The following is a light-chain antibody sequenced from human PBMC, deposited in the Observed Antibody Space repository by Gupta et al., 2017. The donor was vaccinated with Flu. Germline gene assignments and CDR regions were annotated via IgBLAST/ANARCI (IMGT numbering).Light chain of an antibody. CDR2: RNN. V-gene: IGLV1-47*01. J-gene: IGLJ3*02. CDR1: SYNIGSTY. CDR3: AAWDDSLSGWV. Sequence: QSVLAPPPSASGTPEHRAAYSCSACSYNIGSTYVYWYQQLPGTAPKLLIYRNNQRPSGVPDRFSGSKSGTSASLAISGLRSEDEADYYCAAWDDSLSGWVFGGGTKLTVL.